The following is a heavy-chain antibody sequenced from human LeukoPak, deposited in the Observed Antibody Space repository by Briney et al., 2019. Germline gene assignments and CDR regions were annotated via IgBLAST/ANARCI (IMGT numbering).Heavy chain of an antibody. D-gene: IGHD3-22*01. Sequence: GGSLRLSCAASGFTFSTCAMSWVRQAPGKGLEWVSAISGSGGSTYYADSVKGRFTISRDNSKNTLYLQMNSLRAEDTAVYYCAKDAGGYHYYDSSGYYDYWGQGTLVTVSS. CDR3: AKDAGGYHYYDSSGYYDY. CDR2: ISGSGGST. V-gene: IGHV3-23*01. CDR1: GFTFSTCA. J-gene: IGHJ4*02.